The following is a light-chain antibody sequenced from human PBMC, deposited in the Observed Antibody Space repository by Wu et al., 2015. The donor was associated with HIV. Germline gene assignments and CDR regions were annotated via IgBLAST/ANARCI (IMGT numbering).Light chain of an antibody. Sequence: IQLTQSPSSLSASIGDRVTITCRASQDIATYLAWYQQIPGKAPRVLIYDASTSQTGVSSRFSGSGSGAEFTLSISGLQREDFAVYYCQQLNSFPLTFGHGTRLEIK. CDR3: QQLNSFPLT. CDR1: QDIATY. J-gene: IGKJ5*01. V-gene: IGKV1-9*01. CDR2: DAS.